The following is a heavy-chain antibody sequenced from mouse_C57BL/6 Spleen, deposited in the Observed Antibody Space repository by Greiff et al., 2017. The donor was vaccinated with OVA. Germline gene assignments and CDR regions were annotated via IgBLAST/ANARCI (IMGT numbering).Heavy chain of an antibody. CDR3: ARHEEGVSDYDGGFAY. V-gene: IGHV1-62-2*01. CDR2: FYPGSGSI. J-gene: IGHJ3*01. Sequence: QVQLKESGAELVKPGASVKLSCKASGYTFTEYTIHWVKQRSGQGLEWIGWFYPGSGSIKYNEKFKDKATLTADKSSSTVYMELSRLTSEDSAVYFCARHEEGVSDYDGGFAYWGQGTLVTVSA. D-gene: IGHD2-4*01. CDR1: GYTFTEYT.